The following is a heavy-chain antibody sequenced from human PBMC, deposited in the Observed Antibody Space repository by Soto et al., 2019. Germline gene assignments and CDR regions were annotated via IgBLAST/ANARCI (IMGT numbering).Heavy chain of an antibody. Sequence: PGRSLRLSWAASGFTCRSYDMHRIRQATGKGLEWVSAIGTAGDTYYPGSVKGRFTISRENAKNSLYLQMNSLRAEVTAVYYCARGAGYGDDFDFWGQGTLDTVSS. CDR3: ARGAGYGDDFDF. CDR2: IGTAGDT. J-gene: IGHJ4*02. D-gene: IGHD4-17*01. CDR1: GFTCRSYD. V-gene: IGHV3-13*01.